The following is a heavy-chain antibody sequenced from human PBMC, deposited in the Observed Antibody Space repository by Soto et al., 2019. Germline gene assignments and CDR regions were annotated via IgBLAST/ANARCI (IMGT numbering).Heavy chain of an antibody. D-gene: IGHD5-12*01. CDR2: IYYSGST. CDR3: ASTNLLNYAMDV. Sequence: SETLSLTCSVSGGSVSSNIYYWTWIRQHPGKGPEWIGHIYYSGSTYYNPSLKSRVTISLDMSKNQFSLKLTSVSAADAVVYYCASTNLLNYAMDVWGQGTAVTVSS. CDR1: GGSVSSNIYY. V-gene: IGHV4-31*03. J-gene: IGHJ6*02.